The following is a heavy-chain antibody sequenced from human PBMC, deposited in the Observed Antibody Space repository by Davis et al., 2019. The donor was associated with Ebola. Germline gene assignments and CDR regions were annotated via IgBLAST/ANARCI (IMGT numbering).Heavy chain of an antibody. J-gene: IGHJ4*02. Sequence: LRLSCTVSGGSISSGDYYWSWIRQPPGKGLEWIGYIYYSGSTYYNPSLKSRVTISVDTSKNQFSLKLSSVTAADTAVYYCARGVYGAYFDYCGQGTLVTVSS. D-gene: IGHD4-17*01. CDR2: IYYSGST. V-gene: IGHV4-30-4*01. CDR3: ARGVYGAYFDY. CDR1: GGSISSGDYY.